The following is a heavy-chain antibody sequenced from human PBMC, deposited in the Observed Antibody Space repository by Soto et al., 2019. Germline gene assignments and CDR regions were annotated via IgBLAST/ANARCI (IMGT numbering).Heavy chain of an antibody. CDR2: IGTPGDP. CDR3: ARAGYDSSGYYFYAMDV. J-gene: IGHJ6*02. D-gene: IGHD3-22*01. CDR1: GFILSGYD. Sequence: EEQLVESGGGWVQPGGSRRLSCVASGFILSGYDMHWVRQATGEGLEWVSAIGTPGDPYYSGSVKGRFTISRGNAEKSVYLQMNSLRAGDTAVYYCARAGYDSSGYYFYAMDVWGPGTTVTVSS. V-gene: IGHV3-13*05.